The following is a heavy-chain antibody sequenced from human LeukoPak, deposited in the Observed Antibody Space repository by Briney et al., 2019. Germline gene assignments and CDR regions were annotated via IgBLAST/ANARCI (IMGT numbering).Heavy chain of an antibody. D-gene: IGHD6-13*01. J-gene: IGHJ1*01. CDR2: ISSDAKYI. Sequence: GGSLRLSCAASGFTFSRYSMNWVRQAPGKGLEWVSSISSDAKYIYYADSLKGRFTVSRDNAKNSLYLQMNSLAVEDTAVYYCTTPAAGPYAEYSQYWGQGTLVTVSS. CDR1: GFTFSRYS. V-gene: IGHV3-21*01. CDR3: TTPAAGPYAEYSQY.